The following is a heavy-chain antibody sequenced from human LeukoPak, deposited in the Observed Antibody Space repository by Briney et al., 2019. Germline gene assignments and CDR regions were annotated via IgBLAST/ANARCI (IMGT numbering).Heavy chain of an antibody. CDR1: ACTMSDCW. Sequence: GGSLRLSCAGSACTMSDCWMSWVRRTPGKGLEGVANIKQDGSEKYYVGSVKGRFTISTDNVKSSLFLQMNSLRVEATGVYSCVRGAYYAVYWGQGTLVTVSS. V-gene: IGHV3-7*01. D-gene: IGHD3-10*01. J-gene: IGHJ4*02. CDR2: IKQDGSEK. CDR3: VRGAYYAVY.